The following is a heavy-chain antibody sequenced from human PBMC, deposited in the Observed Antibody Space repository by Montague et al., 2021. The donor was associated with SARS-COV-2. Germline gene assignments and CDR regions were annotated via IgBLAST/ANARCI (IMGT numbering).Heavy chain of an antibody. CDR3: ARHDHTDFGNPNWFDP. Sequence: SETLSLTCTVSGDSINSDTAFWGWVRQSPGKGLEWIGSMVYSGRNFYNGALRSRLTISVDTSKNQFSLELRAVTAADTGLYYCARHDHTDFGNPNWFDPWGQETLVTVSS. CDR2: MVYSGRN. J-gene: IGHJ5*02. V-gene: IGHV4-39*01. CDR1: GDSINSDTAF. D-gene: IGHD5-18*01.